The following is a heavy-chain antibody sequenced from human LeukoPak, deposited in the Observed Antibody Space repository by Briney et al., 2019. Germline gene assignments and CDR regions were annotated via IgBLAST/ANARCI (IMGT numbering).Heavy chain of an antibody. J-gene: IGHJ4*02. CDR2: IYHSGST. D-gene: IGHD3-22*01. Sequence: SETLSLTCAVSGGSISSGGYSWSWIRQPPGKGLEWIGYIYHSGSTYYNPSLKSRVTISVDTSKNQFSLKLSSVTAADTAVYYCARVNADSSGPTTYYFDYWGQGTLVTVSS. V-gene: IGHV4-30-2*01. CDR1: GGSISSGGYS. CDR3: ARVNADSSGPTTYYFDY.